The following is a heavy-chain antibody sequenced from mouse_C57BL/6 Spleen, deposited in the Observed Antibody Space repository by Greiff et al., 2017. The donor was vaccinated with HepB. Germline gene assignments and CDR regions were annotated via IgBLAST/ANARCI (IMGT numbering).Heavy chain of an antibody. CDR2: ISSGSSTI. CDR3: ARPWVAWFAY. J-gene: IGHJ3*01. Sequence: EVMLVESGGGLVKPGGSLKLSCAASGFTFSDYGMHWVRQAPEKGLEWVAYISSGSSTIYYADTVKGRFTISRDNAKNTLFLQMTSLRSEDTAMYYCARPWVAWFAYWGQGTLVTVSA. V-gene: IGHV5-17*01. CDR1: GFTFSDYG.